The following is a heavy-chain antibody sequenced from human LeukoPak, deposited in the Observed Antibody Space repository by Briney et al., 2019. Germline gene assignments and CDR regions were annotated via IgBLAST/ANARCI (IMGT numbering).Heavy chain of an antibody. Sequence: SETLSLTCTVSGGSISSSSYYWGWIRQPPGKGLEWIGSIYYRGSTYYNPSLKSRVTISVDTSKNQFSLKLSSVTAADTAVYYCARGPILWFGELFPNWFDPWGQGTLVTVSS. CDR3: ARGPILWFGELFPNWFDP. V-gene: IGHV4-39*07. CDR1: GGSISSSSYY. CDR2: IYYRGST. D-gene: IGHD3-10*01. J-gene: IGHJ5*02.